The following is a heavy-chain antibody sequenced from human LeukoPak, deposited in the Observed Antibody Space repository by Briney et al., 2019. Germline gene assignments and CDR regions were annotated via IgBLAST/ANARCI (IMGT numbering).Heavy chain of an antibody. CDR1: GGSFSGYY. V-gene: IGHV4-34*01. CDR3: ARVRSRYFDY. Sequence: KPSETLSLTCAVYGGSFSGYYWSWIRQPPGKGLEWIGEINHSGSTNYNPSLKSRVTISVDTSKNQFPLKLSSVTAADTAVYYCARVRSRYFDYWGQGTLVTVSS. CDR2: INHSGST. J-gene: IGHJ4*02. D-gene: IGHD1-14*01.